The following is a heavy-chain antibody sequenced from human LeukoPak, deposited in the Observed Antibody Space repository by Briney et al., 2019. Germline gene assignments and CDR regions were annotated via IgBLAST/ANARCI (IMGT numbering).Heavy chain of an antibody. D-gene: IGHD2-15*01. CDR3: ARRYRSGGSCFALKPYYFDY. V-gene: IGHV4-39*01. Sequence: SETLSLTCTVSGGSISSSSYYWGWIRQPPGKGLEWIGSIYYSGSTYYNPSLKSRVTISVDTSKNQFSLKLSSVTAADTAVYYCARRYRSGGSCFALKPYYFDYWGQGTLVTVSS. CDR1: GGSISSSSYY. CDR2: IYYSGST. J-gene: IGHJ4*02.